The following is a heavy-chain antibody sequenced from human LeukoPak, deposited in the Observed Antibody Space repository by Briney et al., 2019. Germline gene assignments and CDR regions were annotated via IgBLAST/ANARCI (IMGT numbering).Heavy chain of an antibody. CDR1: GGSISSYY. D-gene: IGHD6-13*01. CDR3: AGEIGSSWYAVDAFDI. V-gene: IGHV4-4*07. Sequence: PSETLSLTCTVSGGSISSYYWSWIRQPAGKGLEWIGRIYTSGSTNYNPSLKSRVTMSVDTSKNQFSLKLSSVTAAATGVYYCAGEIGSSWYAVDAFDIWGQGTMVTVSS. J-gene: IGHJ3*02. CDR2: IYTSGST.